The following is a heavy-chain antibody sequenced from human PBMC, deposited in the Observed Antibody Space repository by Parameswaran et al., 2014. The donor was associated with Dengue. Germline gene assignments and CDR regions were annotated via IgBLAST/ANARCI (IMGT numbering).Heavy chain of an antibody. CDR3: ARADPDCSSTSCYYAWFDP. CDR2: ISAYNGNT. D-gene: IGHD2-2*01. J-gene: IGHJ5*02. Sequence: WVRQAPGQGLEWMGWISAYNGNTNYAQKFQGRVTMTTDTSTSTAYMELRSLRSDDTAVYYCARADPDCSSTSCYYAWFDPWGQGTLVTVSS. V-gene: IGHV1-18*01.